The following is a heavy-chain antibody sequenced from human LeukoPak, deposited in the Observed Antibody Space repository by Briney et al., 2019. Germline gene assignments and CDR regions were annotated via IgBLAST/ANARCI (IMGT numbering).Heavy chain of an antibody. Sequence: PSETLSLTCTVSGGSISSYYWSWIRQSPGKGLEWIGYIYYSGSTNYNPSLKSRVTISVDTSKNQFSLKLSSVTAADTAVYYCARGPGIAAAVNDYWGQGTLVTVSS. V-gene: IGHV4-59*01. J-gene: IGHJ4*02. CDR3: ARGPGIAAAVNDY. CDR1: GGSISSYY. D-gene: IGHD6-13*01. CDR2: IYYSGST.